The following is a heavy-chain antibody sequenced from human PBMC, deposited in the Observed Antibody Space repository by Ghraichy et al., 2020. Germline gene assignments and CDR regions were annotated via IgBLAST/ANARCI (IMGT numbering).Heavy chain of an antibody. CDR3: ARSSGSYYTRFDY. D-gene: IGHD3-10*01. CDR1: GGSFTTYY. V-gene: IGHV4-34*01. Sequence: SETLSLTCAVYGGSFTTYYWTWIRQPPGEGLEWIGKISHRGSTNYNPSLKSRVTMFVDRSKSQFSLKLGSVTAADTAVYYCARSSGSYYTRFDYWGQGTLVTVSS. CDR2: ISHRGST. J-gene: IGHJ4*02.